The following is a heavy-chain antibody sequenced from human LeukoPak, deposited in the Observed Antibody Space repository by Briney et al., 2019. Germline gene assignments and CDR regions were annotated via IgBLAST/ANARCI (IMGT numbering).Heavy chain of an antibody. Sequence: GGSLTLSCAASGFTFNDYSMNWVRQAPGKGLEWVSSISGGGSYIYYADAVKGRFIISRDNTKNSLYLQMNSLRADDTAVYYCARAPVAGPSLIDYWGQGTLVTVSS. CDR1: GFTFNDYS. CDR3: ARAPVAGPSLIDY. V-gene: IGHV3-21*01. D-gene: IGHD2-21*01. CDR2: ISGGGSYI. J-gene: IGHJ4*02.